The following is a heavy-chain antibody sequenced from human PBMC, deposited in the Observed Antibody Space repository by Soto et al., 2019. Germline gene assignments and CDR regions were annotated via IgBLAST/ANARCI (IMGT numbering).Heavy chain of an antibody. Sequence: GGSLRLSCAASGFTFDDYGMHWVRQGPGKGLEWVSGISWNSGSMGYAEFAKGRFTISRDNAKNSLYLQMNSLRPEDTAFYFCAKSNNTGWFYFDYWGQGTPVPVYS. D-gene: IGHD6-19*01. J-gene: IGHJ4*02. CDR2: ISWNSGSM. CDR3: AKSNNTGWFYFDY. CDR1: GFTFDDYG. V-gene: IGHV3-9*01.